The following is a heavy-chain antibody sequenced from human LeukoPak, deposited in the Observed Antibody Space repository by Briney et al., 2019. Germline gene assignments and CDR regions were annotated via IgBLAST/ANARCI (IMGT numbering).Heavy chain of an antibody. V-gene: IGHV4-4*02. CDR2: KYHSGST. CDR1: GGSISISNW. D-gene: IGHD6-19*01. Sequence: PSETLSLTCAVSGGSISISNWWSWVRPPPGKGLGWSGEKYHSGSTNYNPSLNIRITISIDRAKTQFSLNLSSVTASDTAMYYCAREPTSGWYGRRDGMDVWGQGTTVTVSS. J-gene: IGHJ6*02. CDR3: AREPTSGWYGRRDGMDV.